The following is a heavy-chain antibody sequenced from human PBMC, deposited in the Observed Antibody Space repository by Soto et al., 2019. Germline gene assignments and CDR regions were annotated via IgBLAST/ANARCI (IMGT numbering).Heavy chain of an antibody. Sequence: SETLSLTCTVSGGSISSSSYYWGWIRQPPGKGLEWIGSIYYSGSTYYNPSLKSRVTISVDTSKNQFSLKLSSVTAADTAVYYCASQHYYDSSGDYVVYWGQGTLVTVSS. V-gene: IGHV4-39*01. CDR2: IYYSGST. J-gene: IGHJ4*02. CDR3: ASQHYYDSSGDYVVY. CDR1: GGSISSSSYY. D-gene: IGHD3-22*01.